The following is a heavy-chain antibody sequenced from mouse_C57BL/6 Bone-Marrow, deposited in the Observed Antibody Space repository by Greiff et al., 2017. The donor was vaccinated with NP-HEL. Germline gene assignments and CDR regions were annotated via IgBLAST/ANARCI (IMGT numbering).Heavy chain of an antibody. CDR3: ARNYGSP. CDR2: IYPGDGDT. J-gene: IGHJ2*01. D-gene: IGHD1-1*01. V-gene: IGHV1-82*01. Sequence: VQVVESGPELVKPGASVKISCKASGYAFSSSWMNWVKQRPGKGLEWIGRIYPGDGDTNYNGKFKGKATLTADKSSSTAYMQLSSLTSEDSAVYFCARNYGSPWGQGTTLTVSS. CDR1: GYAFSSSW.